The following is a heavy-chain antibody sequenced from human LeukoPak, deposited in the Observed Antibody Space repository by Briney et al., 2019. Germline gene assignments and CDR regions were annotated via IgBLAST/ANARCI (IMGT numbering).Heavy chain of an antibody. J-gene: IGHJ3*02. CDR1: GFTFSSYW. Sequence: GGSLRLSCAASGFTFSSYWMSWVRQAPGKGLEWVANIKQDGSEKYYVDSVKGRFTISRDNAKNSLYLQMNSLRAEDTAVYYCARDPGYYDFWSGEIKKRVDAFDIWGQGTMVTVSS. D-gene: IGHD3-3*01. CDR2: IKQDGSEK. V-gene: IGHV3-7*01. CDR3: ARDPGYYDFWSGEIKKRVDAFDI.